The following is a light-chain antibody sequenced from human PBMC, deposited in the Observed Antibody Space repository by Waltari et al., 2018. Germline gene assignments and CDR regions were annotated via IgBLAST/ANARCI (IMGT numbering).Light chain of an antibody. CDR1: SSLLRFTS. V-gene: IGLV1-51*01. J-gene: IGLJ2*01. Sequence: QSVLTQPPSVSAAPGQKVSISCSGSSSLLRFTSVSWYQQFPGTAPKRLIYGDDKRPSGIPDRFSASKSDPSVTLDITRLQPGDEAHYFCGTWDRRLKAVFGGGTKLTV. CDR3: GTWDRRLKAV. CDR2: GDD.